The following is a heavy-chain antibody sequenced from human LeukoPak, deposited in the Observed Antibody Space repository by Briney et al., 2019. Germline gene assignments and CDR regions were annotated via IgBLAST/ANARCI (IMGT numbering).Heavy chain of an antibody. D-gene: IGHD2-2*01. V-gene: IGHV3-23*01. CDR3: VSFYETY. J-gene: IGHJ4*02. Sequence: GGSLRLSCAASGFTLNSYAMNWVRQAPGKGLEWVSSISGTGGSVYYAVSVKGRFTISKDNAKSTVYLQMNNLRAEDTAVYYCVSFYETYWGRGTLVTVSS. CDR1: GFTLNSYA. CDR2: ISGTGGSV.